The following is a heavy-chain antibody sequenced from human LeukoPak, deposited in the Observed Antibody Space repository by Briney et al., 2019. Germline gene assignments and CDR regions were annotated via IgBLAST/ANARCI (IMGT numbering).Heavy chain of an antibody. CDR3: AKDRANWGSGDFDY. J-gene: IGHJ4*02. Sequence: GGSLRLSCVASELIFSDYSMNWVRQAPGRGLEWISHISPTSHKIYYADSVKGRFTISRDNVKNSLYLQMHSLRDEDSAVYYCAKDRANWGSGDFDYWGQGTLVTVSS. CDR2: ISPTSHKI. V-gene: IGHV3-48*02. D-gene: IGHD7-27*01. CDR1: ELIFSDYS.